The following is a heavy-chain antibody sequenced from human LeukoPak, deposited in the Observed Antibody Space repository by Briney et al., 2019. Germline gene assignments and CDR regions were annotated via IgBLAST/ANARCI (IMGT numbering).Heavy chain of an antibody. J-gene: IGHJ4*02. CDR3: AFVGTGYSSSWSEFDY. CDR1: GGSISSYY. Sequence: SETLSLTCTVSGGSISSYYWSWIRQPPGKGLEWIGYIYYSGSTNYNPSLKSRVTISVDTSKNQFSLKLSSVTAADTAVYYCAFVGTGYSSSWSEFDYWGQGTLVTVSS. CDR2: IYYSGST. V-gene: IGHV4-59*12. D-gene: IGHD6-13*01.